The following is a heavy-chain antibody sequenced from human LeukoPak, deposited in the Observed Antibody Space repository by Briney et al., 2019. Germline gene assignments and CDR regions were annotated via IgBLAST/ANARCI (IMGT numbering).Heavy chain of an antibody. V-gene: IGHV4-38-2*01. CDR2: IYHSGST. Sequence: SETLSLTCAVSGYSISSGYYWGWIRPPPGKGLEWIGSIYHSGSTYYNPSLKSRVSISVDTSKNQFSLKLSSVTAADTAVYYCARADPYYYGSGSYRGQVDYWGQGTLVTVSS. CDR3: ARADPYYYGSGSYRGQVDY. CDR1: GYSISSGYY. D-gene: IGHD3-10*01. J-gene: IGHJ4*02.